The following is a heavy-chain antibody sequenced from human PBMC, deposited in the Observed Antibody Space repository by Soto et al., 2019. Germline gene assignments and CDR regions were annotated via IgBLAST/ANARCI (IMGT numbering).Heavy chain of an antibody. Sequence: SETLSLTCTVSGGSVSSGSYYWSWIRQPPGKGLEWIGYIYYSGSTNYNPSLKSRVTISVDTSKNQFSLKLSSVTAADTAVYYCARHWTCHYDSTASDYFVSWGQGTLVTV. CDR3: ARHWTCHYDSTASDYFVS. CDR2: IYYSGST. D-gene: IGHD3-22*01. V-gene: IGHV4-61*01. CDR1: GGSVSSGSYY. J-gene: IGHJ4*02.